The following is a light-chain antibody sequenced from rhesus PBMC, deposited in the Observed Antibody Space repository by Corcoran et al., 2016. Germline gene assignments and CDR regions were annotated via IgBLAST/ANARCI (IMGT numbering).Light chain of an antibody. Sequence: DIVMTQSPLSLPVTPGEPASISCRSSQSLLHSDGYTYLDWYLQQPGPSPQLLIYLASSRASGVPDRCRGSGAGTDVTLKISRVETEDVGVYYCMQATQLPFTFGPGTKLDIK. CDR2: LAS. J-gene: IGKJ3*01. CDR1: QSLLHSDGYTY. V-gene: IGKV2-78*01. CDR3: MQATQLPFT.